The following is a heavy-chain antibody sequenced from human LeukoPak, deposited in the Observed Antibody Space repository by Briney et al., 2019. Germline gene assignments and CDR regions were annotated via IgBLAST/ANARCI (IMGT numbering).Heavy chain of an antibody. V-gene: IGHV1-2*02. Sequence: ASVKVSCKASGYTFTGYYLHWVRQAPGQGLEWMGCVNPNSGDTNYAQKFQGSVTMTRDTSISTVYMELSRLRSDDTAVYYCARASGSYWWFDSWGQGTLVTVSS. CDR1: GYTFTGYY. D-gene: IGHD1-26*01. CDR3: ARASGSYWWFDS. J-gene: IGHJ5*01. CDR2: VNPNSGDT.